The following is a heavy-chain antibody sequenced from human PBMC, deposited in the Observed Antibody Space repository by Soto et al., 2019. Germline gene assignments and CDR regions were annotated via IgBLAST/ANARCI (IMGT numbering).Heavy chain of an antibody. D-gene: IGHD6-13*01. CDR2: INHSGST. Sequence: ASETLSLTCAVYGGSFSGYYWSWIRQPPGKGLEWIGEINHSGSTNYNPSLKSRVTISVDTSKNQFSLKLSSVTAADTAVYYCARVLLAAAGRGSFDYWGQGTLVTVSS. V-gene: IGHV4-34*01. CDR3: ARVLLAAAGRGSFDY. J-gene: IGHJ4*02. CDR1: GGSFSGYY.